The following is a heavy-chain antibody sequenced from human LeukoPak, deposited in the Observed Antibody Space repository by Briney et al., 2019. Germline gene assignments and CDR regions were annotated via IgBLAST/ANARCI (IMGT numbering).Heavy chain of an antibody. V-gene: IGHV4-4*07. CDR3: ATGSVAYSSGGSCYEDY. CDR2: IYTSGST. D-gene: IGHD2-15*01. J-gene: IGHJ4*02. Sequence: SETLSLTCTVSGGSISSYYWSWIRQPAGKGLEWIGRIYTSGSTNYDPSLKSRVTMSVDTSKNQFSLKLSSVTAADTAVYYCATGSVAYSSGGSCYEDYWGQGTLVTVSS. CDR1: GGSISSYY.